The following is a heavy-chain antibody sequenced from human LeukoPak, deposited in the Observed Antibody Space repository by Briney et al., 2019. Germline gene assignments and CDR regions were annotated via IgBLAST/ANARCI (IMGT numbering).Heavy chain of an antibody. V-gene: IGHV3-48*03. Sequence: GGSLRLSCAASGFTFSSYEMNWVRQAPGKGLEWVSYISSSGSTIYYADSVKGRFTISRDNSKNTLYLQMNSLRAEDTAVYYCAKGDFDWLSWGQGTLVTVSS. D-gene: IGHD3-9*01. J-gene: IGHJ4*02. CDR2: ISSSGSTI. CDR1: GFTFSSYE. CDR3: AKGDFDWLS.